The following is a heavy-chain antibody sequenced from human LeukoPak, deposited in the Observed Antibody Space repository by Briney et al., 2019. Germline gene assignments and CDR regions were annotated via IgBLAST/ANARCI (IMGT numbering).Heavy chain of an antibody. CDR3: AKGNVRGAKKLESFLFDY. CDR1: GFTFSSYA. V-gene: IGHV3-23*01. J-gene: IGHJ4*02. CDR2: ISGSGGST. D-gene: IGHD1-1*01. Sequence: GGSLRLSCAASGFTFSSYAMSWVRQAPGKGLKWVSAISGSGGSTYYADSVKGRFTISRDNSKNTLYLQMNSLRAEDTAVYYCAKGNVRGAKKLESFLFDYWGQGTLVTVSS.